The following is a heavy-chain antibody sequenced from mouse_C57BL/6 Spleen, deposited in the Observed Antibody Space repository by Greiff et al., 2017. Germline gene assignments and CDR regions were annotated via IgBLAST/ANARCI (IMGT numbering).Heavy chain of an antibody. CDR2: ISGGGDNT. Sequence: EVKLVESGGGLVKPGGSLKLSCAASGFTFSSYTMSWVRQTPEKRLEWVATISGGGDNTYYPDSVKGRFTISRDNAKNTLYLQMSSLRSEDTALYYCARQGNGYSLFDYWGQGTTLTVSS. V-gene: IGHV5-9*01. CDR3: ARQGNGYSLFDY. J-gene: IGHJ2*01. CDR1: GFTFSSYT. D-gene: IGHD2-3*01.